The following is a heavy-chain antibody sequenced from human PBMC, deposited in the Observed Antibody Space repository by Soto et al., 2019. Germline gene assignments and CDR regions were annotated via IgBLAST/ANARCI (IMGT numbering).Heavy chain of an antibody. D-gene: IGHD5-18*01. Sequence: QVQLQESGPGLVKPSETLSLTCTVSGGSISSYYWSWIRQLPGKGLEWIGYIYYSGSTDYNPSLKSRVTISVDTSKNQFSLKLSSVTAADTAVYYGARLPRYSYGYKDWGQGTLVTVSS. CDR1: GGSISSYY. CDR3: ARLPRYSYGYKD. CDR2: IYYSGST. J-gene: IGHJ4*02. V-gene: IGHV4-59*08.